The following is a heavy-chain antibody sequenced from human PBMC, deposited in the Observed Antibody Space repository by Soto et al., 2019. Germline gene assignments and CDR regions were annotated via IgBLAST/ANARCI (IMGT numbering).Heavy chain of an antibody. V-gene: IGHV3-23*01. CDR1: GFTFSSYA. J-gene: IGHJ6*02. Sequence: PGGSLRLSCAASGFTFSSYAMSWVRQAPGKGLEWVSAISGSGGSTYYADSVKGRFTISRDNSKNTLYLQMNSLRAEDTAVYYCAREPRERLWFGELLWDYYGMDVWGQGTTVTVSS. D-gene: IGHD3-10*01. CDR3: AREPRERLWFGELLWDYYGMDV. CDR2: ISGSGGST.